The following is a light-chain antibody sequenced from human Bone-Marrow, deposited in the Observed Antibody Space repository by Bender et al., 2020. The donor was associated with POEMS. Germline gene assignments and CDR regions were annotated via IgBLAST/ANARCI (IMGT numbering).Light chain of an antibody. CDR1: TSDLGDYTH. V-gene: IGLV2-23*02. Sequence: QSALTQPPSASGSPGQSVTISCTGTTSDLGDYTHVSWYQQHPGKAPKLIIYEVSKRPSGVSSRFSGSKSGNTASLTISGLQAEDEADYYCCSYAGSVVFGGGTKLTVL. J-gene: IGLJ2*01. CDR3: CSYAGSVV. CDR2: EVS.